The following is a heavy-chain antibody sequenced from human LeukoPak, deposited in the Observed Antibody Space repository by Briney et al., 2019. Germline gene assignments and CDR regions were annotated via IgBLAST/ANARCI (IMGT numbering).Heavy chain of an antibody. CDR3: ARLENYYDSSGYAPGAFDI. D-gene: IGHD3-22*01. CDR2: IYYSGST. J-gene: IGHJ3*02. Sequence: SETLSLTCAVYGGSFSGYYWSWIRQPPGKGLEWIGYIYYSGSTNYNPSLKSRVTISVDTSKNQFSLKLSSVTAADTAVYYCARLENYYDSSGYAPGAFDIWGQGTMVTVSS. V-gene: IGHV4-59*01. CDR1: GGSFSGYY.